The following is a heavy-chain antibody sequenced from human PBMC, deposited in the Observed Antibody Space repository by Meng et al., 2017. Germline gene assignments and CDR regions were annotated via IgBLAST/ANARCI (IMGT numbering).Heavy chain of an antibody. Sequence: ASVKVSCKASGFPFAAYYMHWGRQAPGQGPEWLGWISLSSGATNYVQKFLGRVSLTRDTSITTDYMELSTLISNETAIYYCVTSWGYSSTWGPFDYWGQGTLVTVSS. CDR1: GFPFAAYY. CDR2: ISLSSGAT. CDR3: VTSWGYSSTWGPFDY. V-gene: IGHV1-2*02. D-gene: IGHD6-13*01. J-gene: IGHJ4*02.